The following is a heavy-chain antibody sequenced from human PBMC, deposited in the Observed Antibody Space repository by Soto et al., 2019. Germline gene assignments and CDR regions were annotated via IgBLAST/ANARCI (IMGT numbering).Heavy chain of an antibody. V-gene: IGHV3-23*01. CDR3: AKDLVIGRSTGIVVVPAAPTEGYYYYGMDV. D-gene: IGHD2-2*01. CDR2: ISGSGGST. CDR1: GFTFSSYA. Sequence: GGSLRLSCAASGFTFSSYAMSWVRQAPGKGLEWVSAISGSGGSTYYADSVKGRFTISRDNSKNTLYLQMNSLRAEDTAVYYCAKDLVIGRSTGIVVVPAAPTEGYYYYGMDVWGQGTTVTVSS. J-gene: IGHJ6*02.